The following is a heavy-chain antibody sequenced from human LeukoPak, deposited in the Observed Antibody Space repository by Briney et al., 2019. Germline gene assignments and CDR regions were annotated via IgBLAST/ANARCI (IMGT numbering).Heavy chain of an antibody. CDR1: GASISSYY. J-gene: IGHJ4*02. Sequence: SETLSLTCTVSGASISSYYWSWIRQPPGKGLEWIGYIYYSGSTKYNPSLKSRVTISVDTSKNQFSLKLSSVTAADTAVYYCARRASSGKYYIDYWGQGTLVTVSS. D-gene: IGHD3-22*01. CDR2: IYYSGST. CDR3: ARRASSGKYYIDY. V-gene: IGHV4-59*08.